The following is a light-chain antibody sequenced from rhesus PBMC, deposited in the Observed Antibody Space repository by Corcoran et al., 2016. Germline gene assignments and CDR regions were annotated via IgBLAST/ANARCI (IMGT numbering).Light chain of an antibody. CDR3: QQGYGIPFT. CDR2: AAS. Sequence: DIQMTQSPSSLSASVGDRVTITCQASQDISNNLAWYQQKPGKVPKLLIDAASTLQSGVPSRFSGTGSGTDFTRSISSLQPEDFASYYCQQGYGIPFTFGPGTKLDIK. V-gene: IGKV1S17*01. CDR1: QDISNN. J-gene: IGKJ3*01.